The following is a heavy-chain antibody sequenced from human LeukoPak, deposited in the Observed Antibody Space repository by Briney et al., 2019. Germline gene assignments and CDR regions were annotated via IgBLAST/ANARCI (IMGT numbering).Heavy chain of an antibody. CDR2: ITPIFGIA. V-gene: IGHV1-69*04. CDR3: ARDTSNLYGDYYFDY. D-gene: IGHD4-17*01. Sequence: SVKVSCKASGGTFSSYAISWVRQAPGQGLEWMGRITPIFGIANYAQKFQGRVTITADKSTSTAHMELSSLRSEDTAVYYCARDTSNLYGDYYFDYWGQGTLVTVSS. J-gene: IGHJ4*02. CDR1: GGTFSSYA.